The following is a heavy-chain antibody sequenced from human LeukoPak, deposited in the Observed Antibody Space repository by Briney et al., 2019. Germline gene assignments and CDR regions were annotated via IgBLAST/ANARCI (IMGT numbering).Heavy chain of an antibody. J-gene: IGHJ4*02. Sequence: SVKVSCKASGGTFSRYDINWVRQAPGQGLEWMGRIIPILGIANYAQKFQGRVTITADKSTSTAYMELSSLRSEDTAVYYCARLEGPHDYWGQGTLVTVSS. CDR2: IIPILGIA. CDR3: ARLEGPHDY. V-gene: IGHV1-69*04. CDR1: GGTFSRYD.